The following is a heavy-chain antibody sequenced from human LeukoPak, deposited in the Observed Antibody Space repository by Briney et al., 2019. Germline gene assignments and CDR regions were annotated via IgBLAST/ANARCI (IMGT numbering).Heavy chain of an antibody. D-gene: IGHD1-26*01. CDR1: GYSFTAQY. CDR3: AKEGYDGSYFRLDF. J-gene: IGHJ4*02. Sequence: ASVKVSCKASGYSFTAQYIHWVRQAPGQGLEWMGWINPNNGDTNYAQKFQVRVTMTRDTSISTAYMELSRLTPDDTAVYYCAKEGYDGSYFRLDFWGQGTLVAVSS. CDR2: INPNNGDT. V-gene: IGHV1-2*02.